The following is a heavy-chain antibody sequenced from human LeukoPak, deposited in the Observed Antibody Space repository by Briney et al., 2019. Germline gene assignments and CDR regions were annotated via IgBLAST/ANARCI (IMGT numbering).Heavy chain of an antibody. CDR3: AKRPRGSSSWYYFDY. D-gene: IGHD6-13*01. CDR2: ISAGGGTT. Sequence: GGSLRLSCAASGFTFSSYAMTWVRQPPGRGLEWVSAISAGGGTTYYADSVKGRLTIFRDNPKNTLYLQMSSLRGEETAVYYCAKRPRGSSSWYYFDYWGQGTVVTVSS. CDR1: GFTFSSYA. V-gene: IGHV3-23*01. J-gene: IGHJ4*02.